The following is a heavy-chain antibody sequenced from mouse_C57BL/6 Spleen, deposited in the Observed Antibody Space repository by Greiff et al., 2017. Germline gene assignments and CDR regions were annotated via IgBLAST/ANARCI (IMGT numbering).Heavy chain of an antibody. CDR2: ISSGSSTI. V-gene: IGHV5-17*01. CDR3: AKTTVVAKDYAMDY. J-gene: IGHJ4*01. D-gene: IGHD1-1*01. CDR1: GFTFSDYG. Sequence: EVKLMESGGGLVKPGGSLKLSCAASGFTFSDYGMHWVRQAPETGLEWVAYISSGSSTIYYADTVKGRFTISRDNAKNTLFLQMTSLRSEDTAMYYCAKTTVVAKDYAMDYWGQGTSVTVSS.